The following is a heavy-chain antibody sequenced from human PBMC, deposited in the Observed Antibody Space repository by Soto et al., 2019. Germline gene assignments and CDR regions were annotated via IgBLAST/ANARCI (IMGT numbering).Heavy chain of an antibody. CDR3: ARNTYYDFWSGYYPQAYGMDV. J-gene: IGHJ6*02. CDR1: GYTFTSYG. Sequence: GASVKVSCKASGYTFTSYGISWVQQAPGQGLEWMGWISAYNGNTNYAQKLQGRVTMTTDTSTRTAYMELRSLRSDDTAVYYCARNTYYDFWSGYYPQAYGMDVWGQGTTVTVSS. CDR2: ISAYNGNT. D-gene: IGHD3-3*01. V-gene: IGHV1-18*04.